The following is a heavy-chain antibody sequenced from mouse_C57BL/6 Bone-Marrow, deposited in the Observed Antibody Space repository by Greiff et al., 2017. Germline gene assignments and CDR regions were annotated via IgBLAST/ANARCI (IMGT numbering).Heavy chain of an antibody. CDR1: GYTFTSYT. J-gene: IGHJ2*01. D-gene: IGHD4-1*01. CDR2: IDPSDSYT. CDR3: AREDYWDGEGIDY. Sequence: VQLLQPGAGLVMPGASVKLSCTASGYTFTSYTMPWVKQTPGQGLEWVGEIDPSDSYTNYPQKFKGRSTLSRDKASSTAYMQLSSLTSEDSAVYYCAREDYWDGEGIDYWGQGTTVTVSS. V-gene: IGHV1-69*01.